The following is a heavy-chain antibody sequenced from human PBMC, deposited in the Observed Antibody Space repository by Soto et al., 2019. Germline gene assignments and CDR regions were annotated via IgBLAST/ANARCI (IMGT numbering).Heavy chain of an antibody. J-gene: IGHJ5*02. V-gene: IGHV4-31*03. Sequence: PSETLSLTCTVSGGSISSGGYYWSWIRQHPGEGLEWIGYIYYTGGTSYSPSLKSRVTISVDTSKNQFSLKLSSVTAADTAVYYCASHSPSGYDNLGGVHNWFDPWGQGTLVTVSS. CDR1: GGSISSGGYY. D-gene: IGHD5-12*01. CDR3: ASHSPSGYDNLGGVHNWFDP. CDR2: IYYTGGT.